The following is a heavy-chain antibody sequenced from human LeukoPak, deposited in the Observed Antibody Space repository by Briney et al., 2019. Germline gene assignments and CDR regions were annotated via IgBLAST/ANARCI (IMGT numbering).Heavy chain of an antibody. D-gene: IGHD6-19*01. V-gene: IGHV1-8*02. Sequence: GASVKVSCKASGYTFTSYDINWVRQATGQGLEWMGWMNPNSGNTGYAQKFQGRVTMTRNTSISTAYMELSSLRSEDTAVYYCARMFQWLASNWFDPWGQGTLVTVSS. J-gene: IGHJ5*02. CDR2: MNPNSGNT. CDR3: ARMFQWLASNWFDP. CDR1: GYTFTSYD.